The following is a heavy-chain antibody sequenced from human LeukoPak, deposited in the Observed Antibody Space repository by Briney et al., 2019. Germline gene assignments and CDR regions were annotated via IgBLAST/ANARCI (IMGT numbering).Heavy chain of an antibody. Sequence: ETLCLTCTVSGGSISTITYYWGWIRQPPGKGLEWVSAISGSGGSTYYADSVRGRLTISRDNSKNTLYLQMNSLRAEDTAVYYCAKQSYSNSWNNFDYWGQGTLVTVSS. CDR1: GGSISTIT. CDR2: ISGSGGST. CDR3: AKQSYSNSWNNFDY. V-gene: IGHV3-23*01. J-gene: IGHJ4*02. D-gene: IGHD6-13*01.